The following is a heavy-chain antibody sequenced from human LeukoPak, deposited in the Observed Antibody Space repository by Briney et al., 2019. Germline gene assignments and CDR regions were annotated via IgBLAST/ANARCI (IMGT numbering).Heavy chain of an antibody. CDR3: ARDIVVVTGYGMDV. V-gene: IGHV3-30*03. Sequence: GGSLRLSCEASGFTFSTYGMHWVRQAPGKGLEWVAVISYDERNKYYADSVKGRFTISRDNSKNTLYLQMNSLRAEDTAVYYCARDIVVVTGYGMDVWGQGTTVTVSS. CDR2: ISYDERNK. J-gene: IGHJ6*02. D-gene: IGHD2-21*02. CDR1: GFTFSTYG.